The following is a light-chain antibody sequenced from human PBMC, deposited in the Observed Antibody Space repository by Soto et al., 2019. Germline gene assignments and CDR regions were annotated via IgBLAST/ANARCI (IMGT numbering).Light chain of an antibody. V-gene: IGKV1-27*01. J-gene: IGKJ3*01. CDR3: QQSYSTPRT. Sequence: DIQMTQSPSSLSTSVGDRVTITCRASQGIANYLAWYQQKPGKVPKLLIYAASTLEPGVPSRFSGSGFGTDFTLSISSLQPEDFATYYCQQSYSTPRTFGPGTKVDIK. CDR2: AAS. CDR1: QGIANY.